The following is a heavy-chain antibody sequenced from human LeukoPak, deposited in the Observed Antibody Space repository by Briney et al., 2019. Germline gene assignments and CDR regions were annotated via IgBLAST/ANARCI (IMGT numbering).Heavy chain of an antibody. Sequence: ASVKVSCRASGYTFTAHYIHWVRQAPGQRLEGMGGMDPNSGGTKYAPRFLGSVTMTGHTSIKTAFMEVRRLRSDGTAIYYCARGRGTTRGRGVLTNYFDLWGRGSLVTVSS. V-gene: IGHV1-2*02. CDR3: ARGRGTTRGRGVLTNYFDL. J-gene: IGHJ2*01. D-gene: IGHD3-10*01. CDR2: MDPNSGGT. CDR1: GYTFTAHY.